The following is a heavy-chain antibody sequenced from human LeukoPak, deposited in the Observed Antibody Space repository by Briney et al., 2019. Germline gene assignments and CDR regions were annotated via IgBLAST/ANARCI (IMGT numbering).Heavy chain of an antibody. CDR1: GGSMNDYY. CDR2: IYANGAT. CDR3: ARLYCRGGNCYSYFDS. V-gene: IGHV4-4*07. J-gene: IGHJ4*02. Sequence: PSETLSLTCTVSGGSMNDYYWYWIRQPAGKGLECIGRIYANGATNYNAPLKSRITMSVDTSKTQFSLTLNSVTAADSAVYYCARLYCRGGNCYSYFDSWGRGTLVTVSS. D-gene: IGHD2-15*01.